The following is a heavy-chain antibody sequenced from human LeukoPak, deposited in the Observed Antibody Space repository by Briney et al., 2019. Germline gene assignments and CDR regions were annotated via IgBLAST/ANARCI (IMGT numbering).Heavy chain of an antibody. D-gene: IGHD3-22*01. CDR1: GGSISSYY. V-gene: IGHV4-59*01. CDR3: ARVRGYYYDSSGYLNWFDP. Sequence: SETLSLTCTVSGGSISSYYWSWIRQPPGKGLEWIGYIYYSGSTNYNPSLKSRVTISVDTSKNQFSLKLSSVTAADTAVYYCARVRGYYYDSSGYLNWFDPWGQGTLVTVSS. CDR2: IYYSGST. J-gene: IGHJ5*02.